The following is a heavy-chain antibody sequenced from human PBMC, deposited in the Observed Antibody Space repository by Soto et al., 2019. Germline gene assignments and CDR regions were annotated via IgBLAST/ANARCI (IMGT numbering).Heavy chain of an antibody. J-gene: IGHJ4*02. V-gene: IGHV4-4*02. Sequence: QVQLQESGPGLVKPSGTLSLTCAVSGGSISSTNWWSWVRQPPGKGLEWIGDIYHSGDTNYKPSLKSRVTVSFDKSKAQLSLKLTSVTAADTAMYYCATGPIGSPGFDSWGQGTLVTVSS. CDR2: IYHSGDT. CDR1: GGSISSTNW. D-gene: IGHD1-26*01. CDR3: ATGPIGSPGFDS.